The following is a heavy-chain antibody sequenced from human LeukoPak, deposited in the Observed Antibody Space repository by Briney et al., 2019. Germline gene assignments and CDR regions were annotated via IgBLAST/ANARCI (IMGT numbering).Heavy chain of an antibody. CDR3: ARLRAAAGPYNWFDP. Sequence: SETLSLTCTVSGGSISSYYWSWIRQPPGKGLEWIGYIYYSGSTNYNPFLKSRVTISVDTSKNQFSLKLSSVTAADTAVYYCARLRAAAGPYNWFDPWGQGTLVTVSS. CDR2: IYYSGST. V-gene: IGHV4-59*08. D-gene: IGHD6-13*01. CDR1: GGSISSYY. J-gene: IGHJ5*02.